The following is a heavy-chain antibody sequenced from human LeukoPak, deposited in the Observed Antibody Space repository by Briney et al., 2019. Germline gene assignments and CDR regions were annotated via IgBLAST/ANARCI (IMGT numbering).Heavy chain of an antibody. CDR3: ARDVPFEY. J-gene: IGHJ4*02. CDR1: GGSISRYY. Sequence: SETLSLTCTVSGGSISRYYWSWIRQPPGKGLEWIGYIYNGGKTNYSPSLKSRVTISVDTSKNQLSLKVSSVTAADTAVYYCARDVPFEYWGQGALVSVSS. V-gene: IGHV4-59*01. CDR2: IYNGGKT.